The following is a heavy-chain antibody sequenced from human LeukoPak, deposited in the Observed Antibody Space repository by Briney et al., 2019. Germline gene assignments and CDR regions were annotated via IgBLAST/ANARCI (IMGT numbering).Heavy chain of an antibody. J-gene: IGHJ4*02. Sequence: GGSLRLSCAASGFPFSSYAMSWVRQPPGKGLECISTISDSFRITDDADSVKGRFTISRDNSKKTLYLQMNTRRAEDTAVYYCAKRHGDYFDYWGQGTLVTVSS. D-gene: IGHD4-17*01. CDR1: GFPFSSYA. CDR3: AKRHGDYFDY. CDR2: ISDSFRIT. V-gene: IGHV3-23*01.